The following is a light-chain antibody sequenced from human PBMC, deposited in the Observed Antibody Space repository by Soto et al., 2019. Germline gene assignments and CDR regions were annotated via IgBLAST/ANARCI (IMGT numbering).Light chain of an antibody. J-gene: IGKJ3*01. V-gene: IGKV3-11*01. CDR3: QQRSNWPPRIT. CDR1: QSVGTY. Sequence: EIVLTQSPATLSLSPGERATLSCRASQSVGTYLAWYQQKPGQAPRLLIYDASNRATGIPARFSGSGSGTDFTRTISSLEPEDFAVYYCQQRSNWPPRITFGPGTKVDIK. CDR2: DAS.